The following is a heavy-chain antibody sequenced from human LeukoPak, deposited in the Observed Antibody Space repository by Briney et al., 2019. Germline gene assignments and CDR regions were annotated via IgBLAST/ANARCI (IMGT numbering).Heavy chain of an antibody. CDR2: IIPIFGTA. J-gene: IGHJ6*03. V-gene: IGHV1-69*05. CDR3: ASQRLEANYYYYYMDV. D-gene: IGHD1-1*01. CDR1: GGTFSSYA. Sequence: SVKVSCKASGGTFSSYAISWVRQAPGQELEWMGGIIPIFGTANYAQKFQGRVTITTDESTSTAYMELSSLRSEDTAVYYCASQRLEANYYYYYMDVWGKGTTVTVSS.